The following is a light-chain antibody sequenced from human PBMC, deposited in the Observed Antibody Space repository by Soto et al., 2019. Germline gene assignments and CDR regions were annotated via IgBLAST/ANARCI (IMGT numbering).Light chain of an antibody. V-gene: IGKV3-20*01. CDR1: QSFSSKY. J-gene: IGKJ3*01. CDR3: QQYGSSLFT. CDR2: GTS. Sequence: EIVLTQSPGTLSLSPGERATLSCRASQSFSSKYLAWYQQKPGQAPRVLLYGTSIRASGVPERFSGGGSGTDFTLTITRLEPEDFAVYYCQQYGSSLFTFGPGTKVDI.